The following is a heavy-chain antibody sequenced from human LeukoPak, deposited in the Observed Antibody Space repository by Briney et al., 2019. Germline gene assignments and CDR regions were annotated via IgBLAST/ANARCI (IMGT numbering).Heavy chain of an antibody. J-gene: IGHJ4*02. V-gene: IGHV3-21*01. Sequence: PGGSLRLSCAASGFTFSSYSMNWVRQAPGKGLEWVSSISSSSSYIYYADSVKGRFTISRDNAKNSLYLQMNSLRAEDTAVYYCARGLPIWFGELLIDYWGQGTLVTVSS. D-gene: IGHD3-10*01. CDR3: ARGLPIWFGELLIDY. CDR1: GFTFSSYS. CDR2: ISSSSSYI.